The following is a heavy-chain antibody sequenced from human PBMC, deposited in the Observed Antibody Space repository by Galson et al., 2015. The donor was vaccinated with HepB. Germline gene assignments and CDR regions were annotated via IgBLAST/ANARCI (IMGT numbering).Heavy chain of an antibody. CDR1: GGTFSSYA. CDR3: ASPNNQEYYGSGSYFGY. CDR2: IIPIFGTA. V-gene: IGHV1-69*13. Sequence: SVKVSCKASGGTFSSYAISWVRQAPGQGLEWMGGIIPIFGTANYAQKFQGRVTITADESTSTAYMELSSLRSEDTAVYYCASPNNQEYYGSGSYFGYWGQGTLVTVSS. D-gene: IGHD3-10*01. J-gene: IGHJ4*02.